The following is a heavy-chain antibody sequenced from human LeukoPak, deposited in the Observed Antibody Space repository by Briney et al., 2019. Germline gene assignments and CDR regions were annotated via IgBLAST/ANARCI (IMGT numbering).Heavy chain of an antibody. J-gene: IGHJ4*02. Sequence: GGSLRLSCAASGFTFSSYSMNWVRQAPGKGLEWVSSISSSSSYIYYADSVKGRFTISRDNAKNSLYLQMNSLRAEDTAVYYCARDGIRYDSSGYYPFDYWGQGTLVPVSS. CDR3: ARDGIRYDSSGYYPFDY. CDR2: ISSSSSYI. CDR1: GFTFSSYS. V-gene: IGHV3-21*01. D-gene: IGHD3-22*01.